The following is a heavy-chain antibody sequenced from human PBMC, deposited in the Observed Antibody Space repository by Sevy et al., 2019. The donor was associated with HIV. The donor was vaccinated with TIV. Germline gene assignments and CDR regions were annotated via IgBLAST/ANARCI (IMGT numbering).Heavy chain of an antibody. J-gene: IGHJ5*02. D-gene: IGHD5-12*01. CDR1: GGSISSSSYY. CDR2: FYYSGST. Sequence: SETLSLTCTVSGGSISSSSYYWGWIRQPPGKGLEWIGSFYYSGSTYYNPSLMSRVTISVDTSKNQFSLKLSSVTAADTAVYYCARRGGYDSHIDPWGQGTLVTVSS. V-gene: IGHV4-39*01. CDR3: ARRGGYDSHIDP.